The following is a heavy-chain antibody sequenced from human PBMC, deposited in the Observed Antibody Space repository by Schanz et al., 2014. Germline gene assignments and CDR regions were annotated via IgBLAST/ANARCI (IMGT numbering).Heavy chain of an antibody. CDR3: ARVLGGDEGLDQ. CDR1: GFTVNTNY. D-gene: IGHD4-17*01. CDR2: MYINSGST. J-gene: IGHJ4*02. Sequence: EVQLVESGGGLIQPGGSLRLSCAVSGFTVNTNYMSWVRQAPGKGLEWISSMYINSGSTQYADSVKGRFIISRDSSKNTLFLQMNSLRAEDTALYYCARVLGGDEGLDQWGQGTLVTVSS. V-gene: IGHV3-53*01.